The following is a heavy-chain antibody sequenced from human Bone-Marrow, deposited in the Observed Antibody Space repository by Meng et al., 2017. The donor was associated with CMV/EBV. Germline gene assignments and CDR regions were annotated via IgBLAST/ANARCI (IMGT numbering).Heavy chain of an antibody. CDR1: GGSISSGDYY. CDR2: IYYSGST. V-gene: IGHV4-31*03. J-gene: IGHJ6*02. CDR3: ARDVRRHCSSTSCYYYGIDV. D-gene: IGHD2-2*01. Sequence: SETLSLTCTVSGGSISSGDYYWNWIRQHPGKGLEWIGYIYYSGSTYYNPSLKSRVTISIDTSKNQFSLKLSSVTAADTAVYYCARDVRRHCSSTSCYYYGIDVWGQGTTVTVSS.